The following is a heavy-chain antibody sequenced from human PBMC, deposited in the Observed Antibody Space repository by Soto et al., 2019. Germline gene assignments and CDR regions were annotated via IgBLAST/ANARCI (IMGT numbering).Heavy chain of an antibody. Sequence: ASVEVSCKASGYTFTGYYIHWVRQAPGQGLEWMGWINPNSGGTNYAQKFQGWVTMTRNTSISTAYMELSRLRSDDTAVYYCARSGSGWTIHYFDYWGQGTLVTVSS. J-gene: IGHJ4*02. CDR3: ARSGSGWTIHYFDY. D-gene: IGHD6-19*01. CDR1: GYTFTGYY. V-gene: IGHV1-2*04. CDR2: INPNSGGT.